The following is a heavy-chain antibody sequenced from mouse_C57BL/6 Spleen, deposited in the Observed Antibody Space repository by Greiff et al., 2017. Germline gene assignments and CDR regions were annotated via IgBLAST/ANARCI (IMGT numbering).Heavy chain of an antibody. J-gene: IGHJ3*01. Sequence: QVQLQQSGPGLVQPSQSLSITCTVSGFSLTSYGVHWVRQSPGQGLEWLGVIWSGGSTDYNAAFISRLSISKDNSKIQVFFKMNSLQADDTAIYYCAREGDSSGSWCAYWCQGTLVTVSA. D-gene: IGHD3-2*02. V-gene: IGHV2-2*01. CDR2: IWSGGST. CDR3: AREGDSSGSWCAY. CDR1: GFSLTSYG.